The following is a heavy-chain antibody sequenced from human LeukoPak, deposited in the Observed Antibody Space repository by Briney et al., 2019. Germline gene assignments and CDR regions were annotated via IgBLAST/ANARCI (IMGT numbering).Heavy chain of an antibody. CDR1: GGSISSYY. D-gene: IGHD5-18*01. Sequence: PSETLSLTCTVSGGSISSYYWSWIRQPPGKGLEWIGYIYYSGSTNYNPSLKSRVTISVDTSKNQFSLKLSSVTAADTAVYYCAREFGYSYGYNAFDIWGQGTMVTVSS. CDR2: IYYSGST. J-gene: IGHJ3*02. V-gene: IGHV4-59*01. CDR3: AREFGYSYGYNAFDI.